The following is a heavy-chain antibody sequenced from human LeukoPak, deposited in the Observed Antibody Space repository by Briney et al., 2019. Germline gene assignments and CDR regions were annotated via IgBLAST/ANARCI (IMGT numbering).Heavy chain of an antibody. CDR3: ARGWYNAFDI. CDR2: INSDGSST. CDR1: GFTFSRYW. D-gene: IGHD6-19*01. J-gene: IGHJ3*02. V-gene: IGHV3-74*01. Sequence: GGSLRLSCAASGFTFSRYWMHWVRQATGKGLGWVSRINSDGSSTSYAHSVKVRFTISRDNAKNTLYLQMNSLRAEDTAVYYCARGWYNAFDIWGQGTMVTVSS.